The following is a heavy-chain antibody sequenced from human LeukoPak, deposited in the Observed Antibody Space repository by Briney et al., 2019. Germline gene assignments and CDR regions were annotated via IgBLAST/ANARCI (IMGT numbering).Heavy chain of an antibody. V-gene: IGHV1-69*06. J-gene: IGHJ6*04. Sequence: SVKVSCKASGGTFSSYAISWVRRAPGPGLEWTGGIIPIFGTSNYAQKLQGRVTITADKSTSTAYMELSSLGSEDTAVYYCARSPPSDACMDVWGKGTTVTVSS. CDR1: GGTFSSYA. CDR3: ARSPPSDACMDV. CDR2: IIPIFGTS.